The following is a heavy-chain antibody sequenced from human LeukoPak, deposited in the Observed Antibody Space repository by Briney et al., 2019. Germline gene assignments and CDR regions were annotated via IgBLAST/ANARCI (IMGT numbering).Heavy chain of an antibody. CDR1: GGSINNGGYY. CDR2: I. J-gene: IGHJ4*02. V-gene: IGHV4-31*03. CDR3: ARNRDGYNSFDY. Sequence: PSETLFLTCTVSGGSINNGGYYWSWIRQHPGKGLEWIGYIYYNPSLRSRVTISVDTSKNHFSLKLSSVTAADTAVYYCARNRDGYNSFDYWGQGTLVTVSS. D-gene: IGHD5-24*01.